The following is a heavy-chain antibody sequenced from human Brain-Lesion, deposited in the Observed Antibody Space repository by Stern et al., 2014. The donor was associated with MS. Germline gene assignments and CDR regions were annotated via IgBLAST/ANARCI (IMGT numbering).Heavy chain of an antibody. CDR3: ARVGVYVQTGWFDP. V-gene: IGHV4-31*03. CDR2: IHYSGST. J-gene: IGHJ5*02. CDR1: GGSISSGGYY. Sequence: QLVESGPGLVKPSQTLSLTCTVSGGSISSGGYYWSWIRQHPGKGLAWIGYIHYSGSTYYNSALKSRVTISRDTSKNQFSLNLNSVTAADTAVYYCARVGVYVQTGWFDPWGQGALVTVSS. D-gene: IGHD2-8*01.